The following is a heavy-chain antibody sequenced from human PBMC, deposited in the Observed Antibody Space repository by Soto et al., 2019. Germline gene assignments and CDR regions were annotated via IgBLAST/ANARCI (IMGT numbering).Heavy chain of an antibody. D-gene: IGHD3-3*01. CDR1: GGSFSGYY. CDR2: INHSGST. CDR3: ARGREGIGTSPFVLRSDPRPRRRYWFDP. V-gene: IGHV4-34*01. Sequence: SETLSLTCAVYGGSFSGYYWSWIRQPPGKGLEWIGEINHSGSTNYNPSLKSRVTISVDTSKNQFSLKLSSVTAADTAVYYCARGREGIGTSPFVLRSDPRPRRRYWFDPWGQGTLVT. J-gene: IGHJ5*02.